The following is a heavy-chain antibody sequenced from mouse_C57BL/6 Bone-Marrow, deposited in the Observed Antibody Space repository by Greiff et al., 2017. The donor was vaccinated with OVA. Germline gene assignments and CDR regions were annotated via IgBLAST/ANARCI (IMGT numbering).Heavy chain of an antibody. CDR3: ARKGYGSSNWYFDV. V-gene: IGHV1-69*01. CDR1: GYTFTSYW. Sequence: QVQLQQPGAELVMPGASVKLSCKASGYTFTSYWMHWVKQRPGQGLEWIGEIDPSDSNTNYNQKFKGKSTLTVDKSSSTAYMQLSSLTSEDSAVYYCARKGYGSSNWYFDVWGTGTTVTVSA. J-gene: IGHJ1*03. CDR2: IDPSDSNT. D-gene: IGHD1-1*01.